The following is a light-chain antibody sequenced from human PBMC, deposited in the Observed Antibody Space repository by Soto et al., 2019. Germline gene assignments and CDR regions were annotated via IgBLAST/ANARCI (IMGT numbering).Light chain of an antibody. V-gene: IGKV3-20*01. CDR2: GAS. CDR1: QSVRSGY. CDR3: QQYGSSPRT. Sequence: EIVLTQSPGTLVLSPGERAILSCRASQSVRSGYLAWYQQRPGQAPRLLIFGASSRATGIPDRFSGSGSGTDVTLTIARLEPEDSAVYYCQQYGSSPRTFGQGTKVEFK. J-gene: IGKJ1*01.